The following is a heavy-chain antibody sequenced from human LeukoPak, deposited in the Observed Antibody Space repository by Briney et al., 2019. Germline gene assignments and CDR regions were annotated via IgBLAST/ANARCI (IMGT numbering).Heavy chain of an antibody. CDR3: ASTTVTTFIYYYYYGMDV. V-gene: IGHV1-69*04. CDR2: IIPILGIA. J-gene: IGHJ6*02. D-gene: IGHD4-17*01. CDR1: GGTFSSYA. Sequence: SVKVSCKASGGTFSSYAISWVRQAPGQGREWMGRIIPILGIANYAQKLQGRVTITADKSTSTAYMELSSLRSEDTAVYYCASTTVTTFIYYYYYGMDVGGQGTTVTVSS.